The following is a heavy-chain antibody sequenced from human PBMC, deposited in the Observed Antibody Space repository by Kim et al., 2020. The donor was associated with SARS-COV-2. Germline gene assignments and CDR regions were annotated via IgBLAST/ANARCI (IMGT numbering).Heavy chain of an antibody. CDR3: ARDYYDTSGCFDY. V-gene: IGHV3-74*01. CDR2: INSDGSST. J-gene: IGHJ4*02. CDR1: GFTFSSYC. D-gene: IGHD3-22*01. Sequence: GGSLRLSCAASGFTFSSYCMHWVRQAPGKGLVWVSGINSDGSSTSYADSVKGRFTISRDNAKNTLYLQMNSLRAEDTAVYYCARDYYDTSGCFDYWGQGTLVTVSS.